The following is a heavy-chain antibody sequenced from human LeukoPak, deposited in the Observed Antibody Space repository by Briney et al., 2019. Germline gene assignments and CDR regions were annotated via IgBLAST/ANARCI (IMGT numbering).Heavy chain of an antibody. V-gene: IGHV3-66*02. J-gene: IGHJ4*02. Sequence: GGSLRLPCAASGFTVSSNYMSWARHAPGKGLEGVTVIYSGGRKYYGDSVKGPFTIPRDNSKNILYLQMSSLRAEDTAVYYCARGLVSSGYWGYFDYWGQGTLVTVSS. CDR2: IYSGGRK. D-gene: IGHD3-22*01. CDR1: GFTVSSNY. CDR3: ARGLVSSGYWGYFDY.